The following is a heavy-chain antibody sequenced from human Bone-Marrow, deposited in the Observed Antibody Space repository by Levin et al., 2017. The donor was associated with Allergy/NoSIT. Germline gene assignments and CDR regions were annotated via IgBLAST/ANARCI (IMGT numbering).Heavy chain of an antibody. CDR1: GGSISSYY. J-gene: IGHJ4*02. CDR3: ARGNDFWSGYWIY. V-gene: IGHV4-59*01. CDR2: IYYSGST. Sequence: MSSETLSLTCTVSGGSISSYYWSWIRQPPGKGLEWIGYIYYSGSTNYNPSLKSRVTISVDTSKNQFSLKLSSVTAADTAVYYCARGNDFWSGYWIYWGQGTLVTVSS. D-gene: IGHD3-3*01.